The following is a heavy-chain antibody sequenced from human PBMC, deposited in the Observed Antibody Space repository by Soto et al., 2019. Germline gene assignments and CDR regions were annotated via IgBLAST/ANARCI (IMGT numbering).Heavy chain of an antibody. CDR3: ARVDHRGYSAILTDY. J-gene: IGHJ4*02. CDR1: GDSLSSGGHY. D-gene: IGHD3-9*01. CDR2: IYDSVNT. Sequence: KPSETLSLTCTVSGDSLSSGGHYWSWIRQHPGKGLEWIGHIYDSVNTYYSPSLRSRVTISADMSKNQFSLNLRSVTAADTAVYYCARVDHRGYSAILTDYWGQGTLVTVSS. V-gene: IGHV4-31*03.